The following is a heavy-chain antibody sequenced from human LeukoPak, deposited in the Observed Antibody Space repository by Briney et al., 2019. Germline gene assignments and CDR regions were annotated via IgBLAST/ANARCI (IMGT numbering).Heavy chain of an antibody. CDR3: ATAPPTYTTSSPPWFDP. V-gene: IGHV3-21*01. CDR1: GFTFSSYS. CDR2: ISSGSSYI. D-gene: IGHD6-6*01. Sequence: GGSLRLSCAASGFTFSSYSMNWVRQAPGKGLERVSSISSGSSYIYYADSVKGRFTISRDNAKNSLYLQMSSLRAEDTAVYYCATAPPTYTTSSPPWFDPWGQGTLVTVSS. J-gene: IGHJ5*02.